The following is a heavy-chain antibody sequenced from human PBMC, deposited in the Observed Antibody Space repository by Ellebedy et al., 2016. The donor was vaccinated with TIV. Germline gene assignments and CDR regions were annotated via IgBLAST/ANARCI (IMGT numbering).Heavy chain of an antibody. CDR3: ARRGSYGDYAVQINSWFDT. CDR2: IYQDGSEK. Sequence: GESLKISCVASGFSFRNYWMGWVRQAPGKGLEWVANIYQDGSEKYYVDSVEGRFTISRDNAKNSLYLEMKGLRAEDTAVYYCARRGSYGDYAVQINSWFDTWGRGTLVAVSS. CDR1: GFSFRNYW. J-gene: IGHJ5*02. D-gene: IGHD4-17*01. V-gene: IGHV3-7*01.